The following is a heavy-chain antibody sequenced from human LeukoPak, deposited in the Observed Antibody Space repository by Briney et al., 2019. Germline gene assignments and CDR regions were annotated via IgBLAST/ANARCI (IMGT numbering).Heavy chain of an antibody. Sequence: GASVKVFCKASVYTFPSYGISWARQAPGQGLEWMGWVSAYNGNTNYAQKLQGRVTMTTDTSTSTAYMELRSLRSDDTAVYYCARDPSIAAAGTGWFDPWGQGTLVTVSS. CDR1: VYTFPSYG. J-gene: IGHJ5*02. CDR2: VSAYNGNT. D-gene: IGHD6-13*01. CDR3: ARDPSIAAAGTGWFDP. V-gene: IGHV1-18*01.